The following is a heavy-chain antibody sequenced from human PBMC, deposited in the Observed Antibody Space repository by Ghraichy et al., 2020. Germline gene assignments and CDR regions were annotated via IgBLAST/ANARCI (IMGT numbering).Heavy chain of an antibody. J-gene: IGHJ3*02. CDR2: IYHSGST. D-gene: IGHD5-18*01. CDR1: GGSISSSNW. CDR3: ARVVYSYGTGAFDI. Sequence: SETLSLTYAVSGGSISSSNWWSWVRQPPGKGLEWIGEIYHSGSTNYNPSLKSRVTISVDKSKNQFSLKLSSVTAADTAVYYCARVVYSYGTGAFDIWGQGTMVTVSS. V-gene: IGHV4-4*02.